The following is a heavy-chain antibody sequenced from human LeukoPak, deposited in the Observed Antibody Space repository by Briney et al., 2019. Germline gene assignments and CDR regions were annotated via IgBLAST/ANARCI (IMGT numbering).Heavy chain of an antibody. Sequence: GGSLRLSCAASGFIVSGSHMNWVRLAPGKGLEWVSIVYSVGATYYEDSVKGRFTISRDDSKNIVYLQMNNLRSEDTAVYFCATERPGSRTLDSWGQGTLVTVSS. CDR2: VYSVGAT. J-gene: IGHJ4*02. CDR1: GFIVSGSH. D-gene: IGHD1-14*01. CDR3: ATERPGSRTLDS. V-gene: IGHV3-66*01.